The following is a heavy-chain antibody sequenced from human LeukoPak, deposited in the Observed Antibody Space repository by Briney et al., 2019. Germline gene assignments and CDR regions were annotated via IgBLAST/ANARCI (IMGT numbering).Heavy chain of an antibody. CDR3: AIPTVVTPFAFDI. CDR1: GGSISSYY. V-gene: IGHV4-59*01. D-gene: IGHD4-23*01. Sequence: SETLSLTCSVSGGSISSYYWFWIRQPPPKGLEGIGYIYYIGCTNYNPSLKSRVTISVDTSKNQFSLKLSSVTAADTAVYYCAIPTVVTPFAFDIWGQGTMVTVSS. J-gene: IGHJ3*02. CDR2: IYYIGCT.